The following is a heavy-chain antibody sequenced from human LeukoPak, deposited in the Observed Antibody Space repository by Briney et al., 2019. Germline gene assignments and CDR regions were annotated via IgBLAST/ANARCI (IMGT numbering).Heavy chain of an antibody. J-gene: IGHJ5*02. Sequence: GGSLRLSCAASGFTFSSYGMHWVRQAPGKGVEWVGRIGRKTDGGTTDYAAPVKGRFTISRDDSKNTLYLQMNSLKTEDTAVYYCVSLSGSYYRAYNWFDPWGQGTLVTVSS. CDR2: IGRKTDGGTT. V-gene: IGHV3-15*04. CDR1: GFTFSSYG. CDR3: VSLSGSYYRAYNWFDP. D-gene: IGHD1-26*01.